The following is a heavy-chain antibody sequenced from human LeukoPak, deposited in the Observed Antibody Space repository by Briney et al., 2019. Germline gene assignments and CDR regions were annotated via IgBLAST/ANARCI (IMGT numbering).Heavy chain of an antibody. D-gene: IGHD5-12*01. Sequence: GGSLRLSCGASGFIFSSYWMSWLRQAPGKGLEWVANIKEDGSAKYYVDSVKGRFTISRDNAKNSLYLQMKNLSAEDTAVYYCVRDSPGYGAYDFDWGQGTLVTVSS. V-gene: IGHV3-7*01. CDR1: GFIFSSYW. CDR3: VRDSPGYGAYDFD. CDR2: IKEDGSAK. J-gene: IGHJ4*02.